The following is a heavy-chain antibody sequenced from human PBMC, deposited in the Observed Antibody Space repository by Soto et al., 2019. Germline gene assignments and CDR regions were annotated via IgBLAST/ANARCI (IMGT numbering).Heavy chain of an antibody. CDR3: ARGQRFSDWFDP. J-gene: IGHJ5*02. CDR1: GGTISGYY. D-gene: IGHD3-3*01. V-gene: IGHV4-4*07. Sequence: SETLSLTCTVTGGTISGYYWTWIRQSAGGGLEWIGRIYSSGSTNYNPSLKSRVTISLDTSMNHFSLRLSSVTAADTAVYYCARGQRFSDWFDPWGQGTLVTVSS. CDR2: IYSSGST.